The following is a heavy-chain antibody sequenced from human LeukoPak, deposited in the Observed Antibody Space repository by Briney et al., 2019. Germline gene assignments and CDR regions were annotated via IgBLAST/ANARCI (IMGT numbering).Heavy chain of an antibody. Sequence: SETLSLTCAVYGGSFSGHYWGWIRQPPGKGLEWIGSIYYSGSTYYNPSLKSRVTISVDTSKNQFSLKLSSVTAADTAVYYCARNIVVVPAAMFVLNWFDPWGQGTLVTVSS. D-gene: IGHD2-2*01. J-gene: IGHJ5*02. V-gene: IGHV4-39*07. CDR3: ARNIVVVPAAMFVLNWFDP. CDR2: IYYSGST. CDR1: GGSFSGHY.